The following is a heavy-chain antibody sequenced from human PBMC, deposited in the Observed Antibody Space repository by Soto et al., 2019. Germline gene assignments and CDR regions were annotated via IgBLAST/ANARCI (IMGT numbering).Heavy chain of an antibody. Sequence: QVQLVQSGGEVKKPGASVKVSCKASGYTFTNYGISWVRQAPGQGLEWMGWISAYNGNTKYAQNLQCRVTMTTDTSTSTAYMELRSLRSDDTAVYYCARGKGLYYGSGDDYYYYMDVWGKGTTVTVSS. J-gene: IGHJ6*03. V-gene: IGHV1-18*01. D-gene: IGHD3-10*01. CDR2: ISAYNGNT. CDR3: ARGKGLYYGSGDDYYYYMDV. CDR1: GYTFTNYG.